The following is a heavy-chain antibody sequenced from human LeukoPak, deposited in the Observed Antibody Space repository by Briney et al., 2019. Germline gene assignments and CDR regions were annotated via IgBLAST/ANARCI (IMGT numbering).Heavy chain of an antibody. V-gene: IGHV4-59*01. Sequence: KPSETLSLTCTVSGGSISSYYWSWIRQAPGKGLEWIGYIYYSGSTNYNPSLKSRVTMSVGTSKNQFSLKLNSVTAADTAVYYCAGDSEYNYGFDYWGQGTLVAVSS. CDR1: GGSISSYY. J-gene: IGHJ4*02. D-gene: IGHD5-18*01. CDR3: AGDSEYNYGFDY. CDR2: IYYSGST.